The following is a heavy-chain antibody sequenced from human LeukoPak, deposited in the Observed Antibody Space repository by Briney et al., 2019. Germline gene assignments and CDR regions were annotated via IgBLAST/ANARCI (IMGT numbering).Heavy chain of an antibody. CDR1: GFTFCDYA. J-gene: IGHJ4*02. CDR3: AKDSLSSGRLFDY. V-gene: IGHV3-9*01. Sequence: PGGSPRLSCAAPGFTFCDYAMHWGREAPGKGLGWVSGISWNSGSIGYADSVKGRFTISRDNAKNSLYLQMNSLRAEDTALYYCAKDSLSSGRLFDYWGQGTLVTVSS. CDR2: ISWNSGSI. D-gene: IGHD6-19*01.